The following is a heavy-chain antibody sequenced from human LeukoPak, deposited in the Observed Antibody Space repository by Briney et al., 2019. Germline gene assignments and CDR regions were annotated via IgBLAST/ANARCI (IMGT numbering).Heavy chain of an antibody. CDR2: IDPSGGST. CDR3: ARGGHGTSVAVAGTGGY. D-gene: IGHD6-19*01. J-gene: IGHJ4*02. V-gene: IGHV1-46*01. CDR1: GYTFTSYY. Sequence: ASVMLSCKASGYTFTSYYMHWVRQAPGQGLEWMGIIDPSGGSTIYAQKFQGRVTMTRDMSTSTVYMQLSRLRSDDTAVYYCARGGHGTSVAVAGTGGYWGQGTLVTVSS.